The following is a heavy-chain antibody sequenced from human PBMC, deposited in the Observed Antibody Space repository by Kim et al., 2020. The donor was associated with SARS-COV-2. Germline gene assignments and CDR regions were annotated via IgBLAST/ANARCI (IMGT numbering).Heavy chain of an antibody. Sequence: YSPSFQGQVTISADKSISTAYLQWSSLKASDTAMYYCAGQGVGLYYYGVDVWGQGTTVTVSS. V-gene: IGHV5-51*01. J-gene: IGHJ6*02. D-gene: IGHD2-15*01. CDR3: AGQGVGLYYYGVDV.